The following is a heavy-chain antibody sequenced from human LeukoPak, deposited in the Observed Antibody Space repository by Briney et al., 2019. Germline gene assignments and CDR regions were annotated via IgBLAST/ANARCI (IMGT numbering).Heavy chain of an antibody. V-gene: IGHV3-49*04. J-gene: IGHJ6*02. CDR1: GFTFGDHA. CDR3: TRGPIQQWLYCGMDV. CDR2: IRSKTYGGTT. D-gene: IGHD5-18*01. Sequence: PGRSLRLSCTASGFTFGDHAMSWVRQAPGKGLEWGGFIRSKTYGGTTEYAASVKGRFTISRDDSKSIAYLQMNSLKTEDTAVYYCTRGPIQQWLYCGMDVWGQGTTVTVSS.